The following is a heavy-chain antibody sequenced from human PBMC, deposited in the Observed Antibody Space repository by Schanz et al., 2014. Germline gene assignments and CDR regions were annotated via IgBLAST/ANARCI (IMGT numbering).Heavy chain of an antibody. V-gene: IGHV3-23*01. D-gene: IGHD2-2*01. CDR1: GFPFSDYF. J-gene: IGHJ4*02. Sequence: EVQLLESGGGLVQPGGSLRLSCAASGFPFSDYFMAWIRQPPGRGLEWVSIISGSGGNTYYADAVRGRFTISRDNSKNTVYLQMNSLRPGDTAVYYCARESSNDIVLVPGAVFDHWGQGILVTVSS. CDR3: ARESSNDIVLVPGAVFDH. CDR2: ISGSGGNT.